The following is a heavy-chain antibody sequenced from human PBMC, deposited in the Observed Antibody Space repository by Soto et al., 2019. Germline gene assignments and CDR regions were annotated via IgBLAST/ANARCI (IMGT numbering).Heavy chain of an antibody. D-gene: IGHD5-12*01. Sequence: QVQLVESGGGVVQPGGSLRLYWAASGFTFSSYGMHWVRQAPGKGLEWVAVISYDGSNKYYADSVKGRLTISRDNSKNTLYLQMNSLRGEDTAVYYCAKDNGSGCDWLRVGDASDIWGQGTMVTVSS. V-gene: IGHV3-30*18. CDR2: ISYDGSNK. CDR3: AKDNGSGCDWLRVGDASDI. J-gene: IGHJ3*02. CDR1: GFTFSSYG.